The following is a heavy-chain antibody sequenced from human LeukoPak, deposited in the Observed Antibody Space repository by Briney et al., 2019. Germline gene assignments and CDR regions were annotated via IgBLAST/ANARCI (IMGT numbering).Heavy chain of an antibody. Sequence: SVKGRFTISRDISKNTLHLQMNSLRAEDTAVYYCARGLDFNLFDYWGQGTLVTVSS. V-gene: IGHV3-53*01. J-gene: IGHJ4*02. CDR3: ARGLDFNLFDY. D-gene: IGHD6-6*01.